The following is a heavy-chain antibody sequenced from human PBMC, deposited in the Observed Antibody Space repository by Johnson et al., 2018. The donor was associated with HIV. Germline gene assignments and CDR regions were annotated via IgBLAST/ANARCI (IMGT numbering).Heavy chain of an antibody. J-gene: IGHJ3*02. CDR3: ARDAPNFFDSSGVRDDAFDI. CDR1: GFTFEDYG. CDR2: IRYDGSDK. Sequence: QVQLVESGGGAVRPGGSLRLSCVVSGFTFEDYGMSWVRQAPGKGLEWVSFIRYDGSDKHYADSVKGRFTISRDNSKNTLYLQMNSLRAEDTAGYFCARDAPNFFDSSGVRDDAFDIWGPGTMVTVSS. D-gene: IGHD3-22*01. V-gene: IGHV3-30*02.